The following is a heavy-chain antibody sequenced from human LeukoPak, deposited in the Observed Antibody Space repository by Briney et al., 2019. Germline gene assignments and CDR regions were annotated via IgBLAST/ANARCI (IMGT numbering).Heavy chain of an antibody. J-gene: IGHJ3*02. V-gene: IGHV4-59*12. Sequence: SETLSLTCTVSGGSISSYYWSWIRQPPGKGLEWIGYIYYSGSTNYNPSLKSRVTISVDTSKNQFSLKLSSVAAADTAVYYCARELFQLVGSYQAFDIWGQGTMVTVSS. CDR3: ARELFQLVGSYQAFDI. D-gene: IGHD1-26*01. CDR2: IYYSGST. CDR1: GGSISSYY.